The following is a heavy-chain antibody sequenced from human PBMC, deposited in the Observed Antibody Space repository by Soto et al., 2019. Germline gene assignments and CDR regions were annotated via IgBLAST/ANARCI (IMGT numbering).Heavy chain of an antibody. CDR3: ARALGYAFDI. D-gene: IGHD7-27*01. V-gene: IGHV3-64*01. CDR1: GFTFSSYA. Sequence: EVQLVESGGGLVQPGGSLRLSCAASGFTFSSYAMHWVRQAPGKGLEYVSANANSVKGRFTISRDNSKNTLYLQMGSLRAEDMAVYYCARALGYAFDIWGQGTMVTVSS. J-gene: IGHJ3*02.